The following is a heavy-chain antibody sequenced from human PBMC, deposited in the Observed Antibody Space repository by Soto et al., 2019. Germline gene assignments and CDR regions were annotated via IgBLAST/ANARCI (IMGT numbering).Heavy chain of an antibody. J-gene: IGHJ4*02. CDR2: ISGSGGST. CDR1: GFTFSSYA. CDR3: AKDATNGITGTSLSDY. V-gene: IGHV3-23*01. D-gene: IGHD1-7*01. Sequence: EVQLLESGGGLVQPGGSLRLSCAASGFTFSSYAMSWVRQAPGKGLEWVSAISGSGGSTYYADSVKGRFTISRDNTKNSLYLQMISLRAEDTAVYYCAKDATNGITGTSLSDYWGQGTLVTVSS.